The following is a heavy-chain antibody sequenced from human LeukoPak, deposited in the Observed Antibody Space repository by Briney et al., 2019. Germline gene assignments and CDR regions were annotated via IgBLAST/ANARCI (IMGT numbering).Heavy chain of an antibody. V-gene: IGHV4-30-4*08. Sequence: KSSQTLSLTXTVSGGSISSGDYYWSWIRQPPGKGLEWIGYIYYSGCTYYNPSLKSRVTISVDTSKNQFSLKLRSVTAADTAVYYCARARRGITGTTVWFDPWGQGTLVTVSS. CDR1: GGSISSGDYY. D-gene: IGHD1-20*01. J-gene: IGHJ5*02. CDR2: IYYSGCT. CDR3: ARARRGITGTTVWFDP.